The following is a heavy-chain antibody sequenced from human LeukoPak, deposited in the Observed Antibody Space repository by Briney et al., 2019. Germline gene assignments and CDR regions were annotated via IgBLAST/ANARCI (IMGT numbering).Heavy chain of an antibody. D-gene: IGHD5-12*01. CDR3: AXXXGYDSRSYVQIFDY. Sequence: WASVKVSCKASGGTFSSYAISWVRQAPGQGLEWMGRIIPILGIANYAQKFQGRVTITADKSTSTAYMELSSLRSEDTAVYYCAXXXGYDSRSYVQIFDYWGQGTLVTVSS. V-gene: IGHV1-69*04. J-gene: IGHJ4*02. CDR1: GGTFSSYA. CDR2: IIPILGIA.